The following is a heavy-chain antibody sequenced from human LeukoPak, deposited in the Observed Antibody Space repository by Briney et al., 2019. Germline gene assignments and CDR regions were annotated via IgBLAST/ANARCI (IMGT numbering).Heavy chain of an antibody. V-gene: IGHV4-59*01. J-gene: IGHJ3*02. CDR1: GGSISSYY. Sequence: SETLSLTCTVSGGSISSYYWSWIRQPPGKGLEWIGYIYYSGSTNYNPSLKSRVTISVDTSKNQFSLKPSSVTAADTAVYYCAREGYDSIAFDIWGQGTMVIVSS. D-gene: IGHD3-22*01. CDR3: AREGYDSIAFDI. CDR2: IYYSGST.